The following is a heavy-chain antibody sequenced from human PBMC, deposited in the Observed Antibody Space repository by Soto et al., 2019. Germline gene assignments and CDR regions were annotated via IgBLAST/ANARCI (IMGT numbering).Heavy chain of an antibody. CDR1: GFTVSSNY. V-gene: IGHV3-66*01. D-gene: IGHD6-25*01. Sequence: GGSLILSCAASGFTVSSNYMSWVRQAPGKGLEWVSVIYSGGSTYYADSVKGRFTISRDNSKNTLYLQMNSLRAEDTAVYYCARDGGSGSGYYYYMDVWGKGTTVTVSS. CDR2: IYSGGST. J-gene: IGHJ6*03. CDR3: ARDGGSGSGYYYYMDV.